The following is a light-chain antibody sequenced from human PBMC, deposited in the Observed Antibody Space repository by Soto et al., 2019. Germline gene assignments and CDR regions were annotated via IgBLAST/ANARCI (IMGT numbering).Light chain of an antibody. CDR2: EVS. J-gene: IGLJ1*01. Sequence: QSVLTQPASLSVSPGQSITISCTGTSSDVGSYNYVSWYQQHPGKAPKLMIYEVSDRPSGISSRFSGSKSGNTASLTISGLQTEDEADYYCSSYTSSSTLFGTGTKVTVL. V-gene: IGLV2-14*01. CDR1: SSDVGSYNY. CDR3: SSYTSSSTL.